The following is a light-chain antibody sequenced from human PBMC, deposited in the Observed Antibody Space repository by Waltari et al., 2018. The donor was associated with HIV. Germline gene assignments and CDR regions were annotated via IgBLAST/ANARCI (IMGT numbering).Light chain of an antibody. CDR2: DVG. CDR1: SSDVGGYDY. V-gene: IGLV2-11*01. Sequence: QSALTQSRSVSGSPGQTVTISCTGTSSDVGGYDYVSWFQQHPDKAPKLIIYDVGQRPSGVPDRFSGSKSGNTAFLTISGLQAEDEADYYCCSYAGTYTYVFGSGTEVTAL. CDR3: CSYAGTYTYV. J-gene: IGLJ1*01.